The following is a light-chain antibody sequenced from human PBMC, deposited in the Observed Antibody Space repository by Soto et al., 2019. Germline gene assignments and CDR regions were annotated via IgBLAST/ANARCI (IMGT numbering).Light chain of an antibody. J-gene: IGLJ1*01. CDR2: EVS. V-gene: IGLV2-14*01. CDR1: SSDVGGYNY. Sequence: QSALTQPASVSGSPGQSITISCTGTSSDVGGYNYVSWYQQHPDKAPKLMIYEVSNRPSGVSNRFSGSKSGNTASLTISGLLAEDEADYYCSSYTSSSTGVFGTGTKLTVL. CDR3: SSYTSSSTGV.